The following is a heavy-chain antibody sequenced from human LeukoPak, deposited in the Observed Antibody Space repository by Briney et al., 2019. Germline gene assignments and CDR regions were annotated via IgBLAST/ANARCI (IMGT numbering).Heavy chain of an antibody. J-gene: IGHJ4*02. V-gene: IGHV1-18*01. CDR2: ISAYNGNT. CDR3: ARGFGAPYYYDSSGYEADY. Sequence: ASVKVSCKASGYTFTNYGTSWVRQAPGQGLEWMGWISAYNGNTNYAQQLQGRVTMTTDTSTSTAYMELRSLRSDDTAVYYCARGFGAPYYYDSSGYEADYWGQGTLVTVSS. CDR1: GYTFTNYG. D-gene: IGHD3-22*01.